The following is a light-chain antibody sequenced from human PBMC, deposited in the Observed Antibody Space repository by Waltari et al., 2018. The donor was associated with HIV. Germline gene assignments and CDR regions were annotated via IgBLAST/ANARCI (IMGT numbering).Light chain of an antibody. CDR3: SSYTSSGPRYVL. CDR1: SGDVGGYNF. V-gene: IGLV2-14*03. CDR2: NVN. J-gene: IGLJ2*01. Sequence: QSALTQPASVSGSPGQSITISCTGTSGDVGGYNFGSWYQKHPGKAPKLIIYNVNSRPSGVSIRFSGSRSANTASLTISGLQAEDEADYFCSSYTSSGPRYVLFGGGTRLTVL.